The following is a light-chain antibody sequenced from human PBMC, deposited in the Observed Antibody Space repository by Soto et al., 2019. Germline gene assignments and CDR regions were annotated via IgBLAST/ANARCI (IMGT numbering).Light chain of an antibody. CDR3: QQYGSSPPMYT. CDR2: GAS. V-gene: IGKV3-20*01. CDR1: QSVSNSY. Sequence: EIVLTQSPGTLSLSPGEGATLSCRASQSVSNSYLAWYQQKPGQAPRVLIYGASRRATGIPDRFSGSGSGTDFTLTISRLEPEDFAVYYCQQYGSSPPMYTFGQGTKLEIK. J-gene: IGKJ2*01.